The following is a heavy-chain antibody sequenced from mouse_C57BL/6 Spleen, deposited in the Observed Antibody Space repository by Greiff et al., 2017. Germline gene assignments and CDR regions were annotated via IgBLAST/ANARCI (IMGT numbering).Heavy chain of an antibody. CDR3: TTWTPINAMDY. J-gene: IGHJ4*01. CDR2: IDPENGDT. CDR1: GFNIKDDY. V-gene: IGHV14-4*01. Sequence: VQLQQSGAELVRPGASVKLSCTASGFNIKDDYMHWVKQRPEQSLEWIGWIDPENGDTEYASKFQGKATITADTSSNTAYLQLSSLTSEDTAVYYCTTWTPINAMDYWGQGTSVTVSS.